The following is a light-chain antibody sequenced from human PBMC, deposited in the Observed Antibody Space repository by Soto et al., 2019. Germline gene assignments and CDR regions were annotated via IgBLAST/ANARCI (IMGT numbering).Light chain of an antibody. J-gene: IGLJ1*01. CDR1: SSDVGGYNY. CDR3: CSYAGSYSYV. CDR2: DVT. Sequence: QSVLTQPRSVSGSPGQSVAISCTGTSSDVGGYNYVSWYQQHPGNAPKLMIYDVTKRPSGVPDRFSASKSGNTASLTISGLQADDEADYYCCSYAGSYSYVFGTGTKVTVL. V-gene: IGLV2-11*01.